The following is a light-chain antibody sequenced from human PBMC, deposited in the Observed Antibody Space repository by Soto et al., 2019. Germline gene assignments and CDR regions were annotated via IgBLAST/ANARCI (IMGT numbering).Light chain of an antibody. CDR2: RND. V-gene: IGLV1-47*01. CDR3: ATWDDTLSGPV. Sequence: QSVLTQPPSASETPGQRVTISCSGSTSNIGNNYVYWYHQLPGAAPRLLIYRNDKRPTGVPDRFSGSKAGTSASLAISGLRSEDEADYHCATWDDTLSGPVFGGGTKVTVL. J-gene: IGLJ2*01. CDR1: TSNIGNNY.